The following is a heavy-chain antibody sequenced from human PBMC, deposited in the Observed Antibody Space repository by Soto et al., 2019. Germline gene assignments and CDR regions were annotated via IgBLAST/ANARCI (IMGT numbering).Heavy chain of an antibody. CDR2: INIDNGNT. J-gene: IGHJ6*02. V-gene: IGHV1-3*04. D-gene: IGHD2-2*01. CDR3: ARARASTAVTPIYYYGMDV. CDR1: GYSFTNYA. Sequence: ASVKVSCKASGYSFTNYALHWLRQAPGQRREWLGWINIDNGNTKYSRKFQGRVAITRDTSASTAYMELSSLRSEDTAVFYCARARASTAVTPIYYYGMDVWGQGXTVTVSS.